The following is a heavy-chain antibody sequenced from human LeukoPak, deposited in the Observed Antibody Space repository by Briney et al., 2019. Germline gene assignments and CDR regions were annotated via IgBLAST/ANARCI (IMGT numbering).Heavy chain of an antibody. J-gene: IGHJ4*02. CDR3: ARLRGVDIVATEDY. V-gene: IGHV3-21*01. D-gene: IGHD5-12*01. CDR2: ISSSGNYI. Sequence: GGSLRLSCAASGFTFSSYDMSWVRQAPGRGLKWVSSISSSGNYIYYADPVKGRFTISRDNAKNSLYLQMNSLRAEDTAVYYCARLRGVDIVATEDYWGQGTLVTVSS. CDR1: GFTFSSYD.